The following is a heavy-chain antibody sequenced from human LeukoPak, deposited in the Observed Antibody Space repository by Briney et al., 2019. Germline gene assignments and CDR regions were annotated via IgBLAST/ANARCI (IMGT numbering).Heavy chain of an antibody. CDR1: GFTFSTYG. D-gene: IGHD2-15*01. CDR3: VVVAATPDYFDY. J-gene: IGHJ4*02. Sequence: PGGSLRLSCAASGFTFSTYGMHWVRQAPGKGLEWVAVISYDGSNKYYADSVKGRFTISRDNSKNTLYLQMNSLRAEDTAVYYCVVVAATPDYFDYWGQGTLVTVSS. CDR2: ISYDGSNK. V-gene: IGHV3-30*03.